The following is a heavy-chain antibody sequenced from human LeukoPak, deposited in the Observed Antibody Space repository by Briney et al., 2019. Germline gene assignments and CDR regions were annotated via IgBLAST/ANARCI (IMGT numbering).Heavy chain of an antibody. J-gene: IGHJ4*02. D-gene: IGHD3-10*01. CDR3: ARDGDYYGSGSLGFDY. CDR2: MKGDGSEI. Sequence: PGGSLRLSCAASGFTFSTYWMTWVRQAPGKGLEWVANMKGDGSEIHYVDSVKGRFTISRDNAKNSLYLQMNSLRAEDTAVYYCARDGDYYGSGSLGFDYWGQGTLVTVSS. V-gene: IGHV3-7*01. CDR1: GFTFSTYW.